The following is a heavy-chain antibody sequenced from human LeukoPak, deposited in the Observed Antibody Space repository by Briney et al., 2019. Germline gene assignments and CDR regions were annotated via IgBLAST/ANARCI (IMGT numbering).Heavy chain of an antibody. V-gene: IGHV3-48*01. D-gene: IGHD6-19*01. J-gene: IGHJ6*03. CDR2: ISGSSSAI. CDR1: GFTFSTYS. Sequence: GGSLRLSYAASGFTFSTYSINWVRQAPGKGLEWVSYISGSSSAIYYADSVKGRFTISRDSAKNSLYLQMNSLRAEDTALYYCARQWPEYYMDVWGKGTTVTVSS. CDR3: ARQWPEYYMDV.